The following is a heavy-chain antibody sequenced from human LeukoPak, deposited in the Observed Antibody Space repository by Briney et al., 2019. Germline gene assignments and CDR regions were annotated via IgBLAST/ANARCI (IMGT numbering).Heavy chain of an antibody. CDR1: GYTFTSYD. Sequence: ASVKVSCKASGYTFTSYDINWVRQATGQGLEWMGWMNPNSGNTGYAQKFQGRVTMTRNTSISTAYMELSSLRSEDTAVYYCARVPRRYNWNDRYFDYWGQGTLVTVSS. V-gene: IGHV1-8*01. D-gene: IGHD1-1*01. CDR3: ARVPRRYNWNDRYFDY. J-gene: IGHJ4*02. CDR2: MNPNSGNT.